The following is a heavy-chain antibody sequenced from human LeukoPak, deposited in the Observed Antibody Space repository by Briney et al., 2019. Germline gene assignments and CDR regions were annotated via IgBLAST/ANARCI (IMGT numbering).Heavy chain of an antibody. CDR1: GFTFSTYA. CDR3: ARESLGGGHNFDC. J-gene: IGHJ4*02. Sequence: PGGSLRLSCAASGFTFSTYAIHWVRQAPGKGLEWVAVISYDGSNKYYADSVKGRFTISRDNSKNTLYLQMNSLRAEDTAVYYCARESLGGGHNFDCWGQGTLVTVSS. V-gene: IGHV3-30-3*01. D-gene: IGHD5-24*01. CDR2: ISYDGSNK.